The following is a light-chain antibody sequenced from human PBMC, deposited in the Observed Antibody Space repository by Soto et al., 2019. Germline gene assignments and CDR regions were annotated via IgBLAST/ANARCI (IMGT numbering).Light chain of an antibody. CDR1: QSVSSY. Sequence: EIVLTQSPATLSLSPGERATLSCRASQSVSSYLAWYQQKPGQAPRLLLYDASNRATGIPARFSGSGSGTDFTLTISSLEPEDFAVYYCQQRGNWPLTVGGGTKVDSK. CDR3: QQRGNWPLT. J-gene: IGKJ4*01. V-gene: IGKV3-11*01. CDR2: DAS.